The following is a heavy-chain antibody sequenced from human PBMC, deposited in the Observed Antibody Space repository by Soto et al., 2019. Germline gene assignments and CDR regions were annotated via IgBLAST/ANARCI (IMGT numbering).Heavy chain of an antibody. D-gene: IGHD6-13*01. J-gene: IGHJ5*02. CDR2: INPNSGGT. V-gene: IGHV1-2*02. CDR3: ASTSHGEAAVGFYL. Sequence: AAVKVSCNSSGYTFTGYYMHWVRQAPGQGLEWMGWINPNSGGTNYAQKFQGRVTMTRDTSISTAYMELSRLRSDDTAVYYCASTSHGEAAVGFYLWGQGPLVTVSS. CDR1: GYTFTGYY.